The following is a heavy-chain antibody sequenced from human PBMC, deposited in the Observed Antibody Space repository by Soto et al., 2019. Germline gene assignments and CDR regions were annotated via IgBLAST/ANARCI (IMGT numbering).Heavy chain of an antibody. CDR1: GYTFTSYG. CDR3: ATTGALSGWLTPYYYYYGMDV. J-gene: IGHJ6*02. D-gene: IGHD6-19*01. CDR2: ISAYNGNT. V-gene: IGHV1-18*01. Sequence: QVQLVQSGAEVKKPGASVKVSCKASGYTFTSYGISWVRQAPGQGLEWMGWISAYNGNTNYAQKLQGRVTMTTDTTTSTAYMELRSLRSDDTAVYYCATTGALSGWLTPYYYYYGMDVWGQGTTVTDSS.